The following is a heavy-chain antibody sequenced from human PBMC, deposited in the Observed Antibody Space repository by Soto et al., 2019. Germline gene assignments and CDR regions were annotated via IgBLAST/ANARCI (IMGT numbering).Heavy chain of an antibody. V-gene: IGHV1-2*04. CDR1: GYTFTGYY. J-gene: IGHJ4*01. CDR3: AIEVSGDSSGNIFDY. D-gene: IGHD3-22*01. Sequence: ASVKVSCKASGYTFTGYYMHWVRQAPGQGLEWMGWINPNSGGTNYAQKFQGWVTMTRDTSISTAYMELSRLRSDDTAVYYCAIEVSGDSSGNIFDYWGHGTLVTASS. CDR2: INPNSGGT.